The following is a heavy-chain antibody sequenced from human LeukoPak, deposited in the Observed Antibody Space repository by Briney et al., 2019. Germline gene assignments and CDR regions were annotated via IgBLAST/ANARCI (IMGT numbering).Heavy chain of an antibody. Sequence: SETLSLTCSVPGDSISNYYWSWIRQPPGKGLEWIGYIYYSGSTNYNPTLKRRVTISKDTSRKQMSLKLNSVTAADTAVYYCARGSNWLDPWGQGTLVTVSS. CDR2: IYYSGST. D-gene: IGHD6-6*01. CDR1: GDSISNYY. V-gene: IGHV4-59*01. J-gene: IGHJ5*02. CDR3: ARGSNWLDP.